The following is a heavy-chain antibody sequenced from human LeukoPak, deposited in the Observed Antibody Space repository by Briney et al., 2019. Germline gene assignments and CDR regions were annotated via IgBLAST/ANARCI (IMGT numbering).Heavy chain of an antibody. CDR3: AKSLLITMIVAPDAFDI. J-gene: IGHJ3*02. CDR1: AFTFSSYA. CDR2: ISGSGGST. D-gene: IGHD3-22*01. Sequence: PGGSLRLSCAASAFTFSSYAMSWVRQAPGKGLEWVSAISGSGGSTYYADSVKGRFTISRDNSKNTLYLQMNSLRAEDTAVYYCAKSLLITMIVAPDAFDIWGQGTMVTVSS. V-gene: IGHV3-23*01.